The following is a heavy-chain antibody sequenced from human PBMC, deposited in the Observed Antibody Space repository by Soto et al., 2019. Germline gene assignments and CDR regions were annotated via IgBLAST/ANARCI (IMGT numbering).Heavy chain of an antibody. CDR3: ARAEAAAGPYFDY. V-gene: IGHV3-74*01. J-gene: IGHJ4*02. D-gene: IGHD6-13*01. CDR2: INSDGSST. Sequence: GGSLRLSCAASGFTFSSYWMHWVRQAPGKGLVWVSRINSDGSSTSYADSVKGRFTISRDNAKNTLYLQMNSLRAEDTAVYYCARAEAAAGPYFDYWGQGTLVTISS. CDR1: GFTFSSYW.